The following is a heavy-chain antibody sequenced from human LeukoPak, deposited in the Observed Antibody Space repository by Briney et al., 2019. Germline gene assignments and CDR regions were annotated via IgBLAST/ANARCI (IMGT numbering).Heavy chain of an antibody. Sequence: TSETLSLTCTVSGGSISSGSYYWSWIRQPAGKGLEWIGRIYTSGSTNYNPSLKSRVTISVDTSKNQFSLKLSSVTAADTAVYYCARPRYSSSWSLDYWGQGTLVTVSS. V-gene: IGHV4-61*02. J-gene: IGHJ4*02. CDR3: ARPRYSSSWSLDY. CDR2: IYTSGST. D-gene: IGHD6-13*01. CDR1: GGSISSGSYY.